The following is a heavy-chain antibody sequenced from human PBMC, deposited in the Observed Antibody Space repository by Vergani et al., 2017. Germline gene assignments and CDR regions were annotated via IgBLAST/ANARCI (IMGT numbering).Heavy chain of an antibody. Sequence: QVQLVESGGGVVQPGRSLRLSCAASGFTFSSYAMHWVRQAPGKGLEWVAVISYDGSNKYYADSVKGRFTISRDNSKNTLYLQMNSLRAEDTAVYYCARDFGITMVRGVMIRVPDYWGQGTLVTVSS. D-gene: IGHD3-10*01. V-gene: IGHV3-30-3*01. CDR1: GFTFSSYA. CDR2: ISYDGSNK. CDR3: ARDFGITMVRGVMIRVPDY. J-gene: IGHJ4*02.